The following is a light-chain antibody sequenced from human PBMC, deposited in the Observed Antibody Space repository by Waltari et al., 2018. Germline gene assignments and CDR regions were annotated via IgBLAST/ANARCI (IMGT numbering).Light chain of an antibody. V-gene: IGKV3-11*01. CDR1: HSGSNY. CDR2: DAS. CDR3: QQRGNGLT. Sequence: EIVLTQSPATLSLSPGERANLSCRARHSGSNYLAWYQQKPGQAPRLLIYDASTRATGTPARFSGSGSGTDFSLTISSLEPEDFAVYYCQQRGNGLTFGGGTKVEIK. J-gene: IGKJ4*01.